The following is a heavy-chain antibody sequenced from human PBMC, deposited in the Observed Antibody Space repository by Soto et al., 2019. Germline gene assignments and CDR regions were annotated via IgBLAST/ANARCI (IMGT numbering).Heavy chain of an antibody. V-gene: IGHV1-2*04. CDR1: GYTXTGYY. CDR3: ARDGRYCSGGSCYELNYYYYMDV. J-gene: IGHJ6*03. CDR2: INPNSGGT. D-gene: IGHD2-15*01. Sequence: ASVKGSCKAAGYTXTGYYMHWVRXAPGQGLEWMGWINPNSGGTNYAQKFQGWVTMTRDTSISTAYMELSRLRSDDTAVYYCARDGRYCSGGSCYELNYYYYMDVWGKGTTVTVSS.